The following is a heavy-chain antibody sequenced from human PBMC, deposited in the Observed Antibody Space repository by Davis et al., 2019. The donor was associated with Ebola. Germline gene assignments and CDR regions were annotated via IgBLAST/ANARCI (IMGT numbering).Heavy chain of an antibody. CDR1: GYTFTSYA. V-gene: IGHV1-3*01. D-gene: IGHD6-19*01. Sequence: ASVKVSCKASGYTFTSYAMHWVRQAPGQRLEWMGWINAGNGNTKYSQKFQGRVTITRDTSASTAYMELSSLRSEDTAVYYCGRDRVYSSGWDNWGQGTLVTVSS. CDR2: INAGNGNT. J-gene: IGHJ4*02. CDR3: GRDRVYSSGWDN.